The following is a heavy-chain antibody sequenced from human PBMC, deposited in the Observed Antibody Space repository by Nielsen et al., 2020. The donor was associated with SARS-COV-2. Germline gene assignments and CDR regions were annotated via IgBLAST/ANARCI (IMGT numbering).Heavy chain of an antibody. Sequence: GGSLRLSCAASGFTFSSYAMSWVRQAPGKGLEWVATISADGIDKYYADSVKGRFTLSRDNSKNTLYLQMNSLRVEDTAVYFCAKDYYDTHAYLPDGFDVWGQGTMVTVSS. CDR1: GFTFSSYA. D-gene: IGHD3-22*01. J-gene: IGHJ3*01. V-gene: IGHV3-30*18. CDR3: AKDYYDTHAYLPDGFDV. CDR2: ISADGIDK.